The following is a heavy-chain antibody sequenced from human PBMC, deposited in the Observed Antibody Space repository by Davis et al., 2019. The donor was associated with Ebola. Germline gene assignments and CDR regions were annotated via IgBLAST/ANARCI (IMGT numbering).Heavy chain of an antibody. V-gene: IGHV3-20*04. Sequence: GESLKISCTASGFTFGDYAMSWVRQAPGKGLEWVSGINWNGGSTGYADSVKGRFTISRDNAKNSLYLQMNSLRAEDTALYYCARDWVVGAHLDYWGQGTLVTVSS. J-gene: IGHJ4*02. CDR1: GFTFGDYA. CDR2: INWNGGST. CDR3: ARDWVVGAHLDY. D-gene: IGHD1-26*01.